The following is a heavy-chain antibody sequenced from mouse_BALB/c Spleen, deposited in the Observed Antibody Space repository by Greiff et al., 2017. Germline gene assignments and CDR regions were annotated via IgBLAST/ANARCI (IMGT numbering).Heavy chain of an antibody. CDR3: ARWNYGYSYAMDY. D-gene: IGHD1-2*01. Sequence: VKLMESGPGLVAPSQSLSITCTVSGFSLTGYGVNWVRQPPGKGLEWLGMIWGDGSTDYNSALKSRLSISKDNSKSQVFLKMNSLQTDDTARYYCARWNYGYSYAMDYWGQGTSVTVSS. V-gene: IGHV2-6-7*01. CDR2: IWGDGST. CDR1: GFSLTGYG. J-gene: IGHJ4*01.